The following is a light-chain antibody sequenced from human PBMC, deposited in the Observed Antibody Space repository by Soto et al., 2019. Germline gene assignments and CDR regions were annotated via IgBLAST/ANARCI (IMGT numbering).Light chain of an antibody. V-gene: IGKV3-20*01. CDR3: QQYGGSPRT. CDR1: PSVSSK. Sequence: EIVMTQSPATLSVSPGEGATLPCRARPSVSSKLAWYQQKPGQAPRLLISGASSRAADIPDRFSGSGSGTDFTLTINRLEPEDFAVYYCQQYGGSPRTFGQGTKVDIK. CDR2: GAS. J-gene: IGKJ1*01.